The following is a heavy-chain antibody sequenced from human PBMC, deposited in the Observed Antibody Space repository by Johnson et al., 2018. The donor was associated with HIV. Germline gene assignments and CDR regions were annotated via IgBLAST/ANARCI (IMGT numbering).Heavy chain of an antibody. D-gene: IGHD3-10*01. CDR2: IKSKTDGGTT. V-gene: IGHV3-15*01. J-gene: IGHJ3*02. CDR1: GFSFSNAW. CDR3: TTDLIRVYYGSCLREAFDI. Sequence: EVQLVESGGDLVKPGGSLRLSCEASGFSFSNAWMNWVRKAPGKGLEWVGRIKSKTDGGTTDYAATVKGRLTISRDDSKNTLYLPMNSLKTEDTAVYYCTTDLIRVYYGSCLREAFDIWGQGTMVTVSS.